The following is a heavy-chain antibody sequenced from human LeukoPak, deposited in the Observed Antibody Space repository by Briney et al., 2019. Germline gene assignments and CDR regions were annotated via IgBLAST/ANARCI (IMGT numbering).Heavy chain of an antibody. Sequence: ASVKVSCKASGYTVTSYGISWVRQAPGQGLEWMGWISAYNGNTNYAQKLQGRVTMTTDTSTSTAYMELRSLRSDDTAVYYCARVPTAITIFGVVPYYFDYWGQGTLVTVSS. CDR1: GYTVTSYG. CDR3: ARVPTAITIFGVVPYYFDY. J-gene: IGHJ4*02. V-gene: IGHV1-18*01. D-gene: IGHD3-3*01. CDR2: ISAYNGNT.